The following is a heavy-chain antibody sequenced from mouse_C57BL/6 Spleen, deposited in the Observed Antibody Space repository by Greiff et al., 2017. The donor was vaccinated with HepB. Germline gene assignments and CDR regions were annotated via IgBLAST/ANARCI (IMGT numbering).Heavy chain of an antibody. Sequence: VQLQQPGAELVKPGASVKVSCKASGYTFTSYWMHWVKQRPGQGLEWIGRIHPSDSDTNYNQKFKGKATLTVDKSSSTAYMQLSSLTSEDSAVYYCAKTLGAYGYDGLFDYWGQGTTLTVAA. CDR1: GYTFTSYW. CDR3: AKTLGAYGYDGLFDY. D-gene: IGHD2-2*01. V-gene: IGHV1-74*01. J-gene: IGHJ2*01. CDR2: IHPSDSDT.